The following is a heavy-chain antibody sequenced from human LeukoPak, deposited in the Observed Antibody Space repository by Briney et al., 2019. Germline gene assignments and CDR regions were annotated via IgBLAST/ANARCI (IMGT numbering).Heavy chain of an antibody. CDR2: IYHGDSDT. D-gene: IGHD6-19*01. CDR1: GYGFTSYW. V-gene: IGHV5-51*01. Sequence: GESLKISCKSFGYGFTSYWIGCLRQLPGKGVEWMGMIYHGDSDTSYNPSFQSQVTISADKSNNTAYLQLSSLKASDTAMYYCARRSQHISGWTSDYWGQGTLVTV. J-gene: IGHJ4*02. CDR3: ARRSQHISGWTSDY.